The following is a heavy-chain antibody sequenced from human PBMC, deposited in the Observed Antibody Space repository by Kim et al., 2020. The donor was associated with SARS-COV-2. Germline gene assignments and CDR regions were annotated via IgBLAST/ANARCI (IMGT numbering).Heavy chain of an antibody. CDR1: GYTFTTSV. CDR3: ATDPRRIRGAY. Sequence: ASVKVSCKASGYTFTTSVTHWVRQAPGQSLEWMGLINGGNGHTEFSRKFRGRLSISRDASATTAYMELSSLTSEDTAMYYCATDPRRIRGAYWGQGTLLTVSS. CDR2: INGGNGHT. V-gene: IGHV1-3*01. D-gene: IGHD3-16*01. J-gene: IGHJ4*02.